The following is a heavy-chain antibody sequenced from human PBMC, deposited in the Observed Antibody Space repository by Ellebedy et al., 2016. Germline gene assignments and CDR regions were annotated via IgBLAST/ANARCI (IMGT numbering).Heavy chain of an antibody. CDR1: GFNFSSYS. Sequence: GESLKISCAASGFNFSSYSMNWVRQAPGKGLEWVSYISSSSSTIYYADSVKGRFTISRDNAKNSLYLQMNSLRAEDTAVYYCARDSGYGGYWGQGTLVTVSS. V-gene: IGHV3-48*01. CDR3: ARDSGYGGY. D-gene: IGHD3-10*01. CDR2: ISSSSSTI. J-gene: IGHJ4*02.